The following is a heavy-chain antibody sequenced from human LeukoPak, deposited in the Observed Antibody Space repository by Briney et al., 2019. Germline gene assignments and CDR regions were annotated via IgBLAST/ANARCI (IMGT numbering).Heavy chain of an antibody. J-gene: IGHJ6*02. D-gene: IGHD2-2*01. CDR2: IIPIFGTA. CDR3: ARVSGSTSDYYYGMDV. Sequence: ASVKVSCKASGGTFSSYAISWVRQAPGQGLEWMGGIIPIFGTANYAQKFQGRVTITADESTSTAYMELSSLRSEDTAVYYCARVSGSTSDYYYGMDVWGQGTTVTVSS. V-gene: IGHV1-69*01. CDR1: GGTFSSYA.